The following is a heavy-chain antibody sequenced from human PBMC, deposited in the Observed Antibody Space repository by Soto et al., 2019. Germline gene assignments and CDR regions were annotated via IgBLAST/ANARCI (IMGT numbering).Heavy chain of an antibody. J-gene: IGHJ5*02. D-gene: IGHD2-2*01. V-gene: IGHV1-69*13. CDR1: GGTFSSYA. CDR3: ARVGTAMHWFDP. Sequence: SVKVSCKASGGTFSSYAISCVRQAPGQGLEWMGGIIPIFGTANYAQKFQGRVTITADESTSTAYMELSSLRSEDTAVYYCARVGTAMHWFDPWGQGTLVTVSS. CDR2: IIPIFGTA.